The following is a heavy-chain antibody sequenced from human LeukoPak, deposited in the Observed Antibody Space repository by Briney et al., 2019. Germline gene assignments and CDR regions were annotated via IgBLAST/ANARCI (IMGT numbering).Heavy chain of an antibody. D-gene: IGHD2-2*01. CDR1: GGSISSGGDY. CDR2: IYHSGST. V-gene: IGHV4-30-2*01. Sequence: PSQTLSLTCTVSGGSISSGGDYWSWIRQPPGKGLEWIGYIYHSGSTYYNPSLKSRVTISVDRSKNQFSLKLSSVTAADTAAYYCARVRVPAAIMDVWGKGTTVTVSS. J-gene: IGHJ6*04. CDR3: ARVRVPAAIMDV.